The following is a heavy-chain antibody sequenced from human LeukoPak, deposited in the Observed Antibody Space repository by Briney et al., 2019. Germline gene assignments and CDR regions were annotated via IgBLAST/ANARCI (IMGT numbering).Heavy chain of an antibody. Sequence: ASVKVSCTASGSTFTTYAMHLVRQAPGQRPEWMGWINTGNGNTKYSQKFQGRVTNTRDTSASTAYMELSSLRSEDTAVYYCARGLVVRGVNGVTFDYWGQGTLVTVSS. CDR3: ARGLVVRGVNGVTFDY. V-gene: IGHV1-3*04. D-gene: IGHD3-10*01. CDR1: GSTFTTYA. CDR2: INTGNGNT. J-gene: IGHJ4*02.